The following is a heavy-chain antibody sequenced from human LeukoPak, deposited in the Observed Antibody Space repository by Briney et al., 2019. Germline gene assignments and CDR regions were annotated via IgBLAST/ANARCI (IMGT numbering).Heavy chain of an antibody. Sequence: ASVKVSCKASGYTFTSYYMHWVRQAPGQGLEWMGIINPSGGSTSYAQKFQGRVTMTRDTSTGTVYMELSSLRSEDTAVYYCARVPPILEWLSSPFDPWGQGTLVTVSS. D-gene: IGHD3-3*01. CDR1: GYTFTSYY. V-gene: IGHV1-46*01. J-gene: IGHJ5*02. CDR2: INPSGGST. CDR3: ARVPPILEWLSSPFDP.